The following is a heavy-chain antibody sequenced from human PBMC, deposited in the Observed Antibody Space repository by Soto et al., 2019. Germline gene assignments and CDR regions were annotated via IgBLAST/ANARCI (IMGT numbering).Heavy chain of an antibody. CDR1: GFSFSINGVA. CDR3: AHKRDVSRGFKY. Sequence: QITLKESGPTLVKPTQTLTLTCTFSGFSFSINGVAVGWIRQPPGQALEWLALIYCDDDQRYNPSLKNRLTITKDTSRHQVVLTMTNMDPVDTATYYCAHKRDVSRGFKYWGQGTLVTVSS. V-gene: IGHV2-5*02. J-gene: IGHJ4*02. D-gene: IGHD3-10*01. CDR2: IYCDDDQ.